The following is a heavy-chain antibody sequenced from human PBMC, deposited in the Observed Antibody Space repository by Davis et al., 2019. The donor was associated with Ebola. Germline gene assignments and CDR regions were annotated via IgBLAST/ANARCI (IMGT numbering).Heavy chain of an antibody. D-gene: IGHD3-16*02. Sequence: ASVKVSCKASGYTFTSYDINWVRQATGQGLEWMGWMNPNSGNTGYAQKFQGRVTMTRNTSISTAYMELSSLRSEDTAVYYCARGSRGFGGVIVIPLNDAFDIWGQGTMVTVSS. CDR2: MNPNSGNT. V-gene: IGHV1-8*01. CDR1: GYTFTSYD. J-gene: IGHJ3*02. CDR3: ARGSRGFGGVIVIPLNDAFDI.